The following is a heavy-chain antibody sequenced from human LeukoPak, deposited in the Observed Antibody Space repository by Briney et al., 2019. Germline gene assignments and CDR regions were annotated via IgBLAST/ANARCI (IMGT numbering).Heavy chain of an antibody. D-gene: IGHD3-10*01. J-gene: IGHJ4*02. Sequence: SETLSLTCTVSGGSISSSSYYWGWIRQPPGKGLEWIGSIYYSGSTYYNPSLKSRFTISVDTSKDQFSLKLSSVTAADTAVYYCARSGIRGAPRLGYWGQGTLVTVSS. CDR2: IYYSGST. CDR1: GGSISSSSYY. V-gene: IGHV4-39*07. CDR3: ARSGIRGAPRLGY.